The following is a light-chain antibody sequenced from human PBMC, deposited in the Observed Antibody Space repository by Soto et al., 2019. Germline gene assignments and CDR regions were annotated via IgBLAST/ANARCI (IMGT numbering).Light chain of an antibody. V-gene: IGLV2-14*01. CDR1: SSDVGGSNY. J-gene: IGLJ2*01. Sequence: QSALTQPASVSGSPGQSITISCTGTSSDVGGSNYVSWYQQHPGKAPKLMIYDVSNRPSGVSNRFSGSKSGNTASLTISGLQADDEADYYCSSYTSSSTSHVIFGGGTKLTVL. CDR3: SSYTSSSTSHVI. CDR2: DVS.